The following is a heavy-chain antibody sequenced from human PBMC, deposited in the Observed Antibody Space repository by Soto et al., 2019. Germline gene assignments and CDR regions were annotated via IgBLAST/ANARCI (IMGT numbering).Heavy chain of an antibody. CDR1: GFTFSSYS. CDR2: ISSSSSTI. V-gene: IGHV3-48*02. Sequence: EVQLVESGGGLVQPGGSLRLSCAASGFTFSSYSMNWVRQAPGKGLEWVSYISSSSSTIYYADSVKGRFTISRDNAKNSLYLQMNSLRDEDTAVYDCASLRGGYSYGPRYYYYGMEVWGQGTTVTVSS. D-gene: IGHD5-18*01. CDR3: ASLRGGYSYGPRYYYYGMEV. J-gene: IGHJ6*01.